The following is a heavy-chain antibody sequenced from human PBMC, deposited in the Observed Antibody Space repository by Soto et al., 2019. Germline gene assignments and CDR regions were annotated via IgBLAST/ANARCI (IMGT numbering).Heavy chain of an antibody. CDR3: ARGGGYTFDY. Sequence: QLQLQESGSGLVKPSQTLSLTCAVSGGSISSGGYSWSWIRQPPGKGLEWIGYIYHSGSTYYNPSLQRRVTLSVGRSRDQFCVKLSSVTAADTAVYFCARGGGYTFDYWGQGTLVTVSS. CDR1: GGSISSGGYS. V-gene: IGHV4-30-2*01. CDR2: IYHSGST. D-gene: IGHD3-16*01. J-gene: IGHJ4*02.